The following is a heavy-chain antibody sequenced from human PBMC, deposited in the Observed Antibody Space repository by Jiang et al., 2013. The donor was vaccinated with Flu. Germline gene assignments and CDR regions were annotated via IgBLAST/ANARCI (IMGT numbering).Heavy chain of an antibody. CDR3: ARARIAARPDCSY. CDR2: IIPIFGTA. V-gene: IGHV1-69*15. D-gene: IGHD6-6*01. Sequence: SGAEVKKPGSSVKVSCATSGGKFSSHAITWVRQAPGQGLEWLGTIIPIFGTAHNAQKFQGRVTLSADDSANTAYMELNSLTSADSAIYYCARARIAARPDCSYWGQGTLVTVSS. J-gene: IGHJ4*02. CDR1: GGKFSSHA.